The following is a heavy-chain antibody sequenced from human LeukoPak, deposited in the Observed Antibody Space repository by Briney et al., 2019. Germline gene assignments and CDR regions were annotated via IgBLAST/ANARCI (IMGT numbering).Heavy chain of an antibody. CDR2: IKQDGSEK. D-gene: IGHD3-3*01. CDR3: ARDWRLDWFDP. CDR1: GFTFSSYW. Sequence: GGSLRLSCAASGFTFSSYWMSWVRQAPGKGLEWVANIKQDGSEKYYVDSVKGRFTISRDNTKNSLYLQMNSLRAEDTAVYYCARDWRLDWFDPRGQGTLVTVSS. V-gene: IGHV3-7*01. J-gene: IGHJ5*02.